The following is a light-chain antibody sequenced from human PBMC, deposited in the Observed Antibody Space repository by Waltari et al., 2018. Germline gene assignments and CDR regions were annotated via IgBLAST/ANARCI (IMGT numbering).Light chain of an antibody. CDR1: QGICNY. Sequence: DIQMTQSPSSLSASVGDRVTIPCRASQGICNYLAWYQQKPGKVPTLLIYGTSTLQSGVPSRFSGSGSGTDFTLTISSLQPEDVATYYCQKYNSAPWTFGQGTKVEGK. CDR2: GTS. J-gene: IGKJ1*01. CDR3: QKYNSAPWT. V-gene: IGKV1-27*01.